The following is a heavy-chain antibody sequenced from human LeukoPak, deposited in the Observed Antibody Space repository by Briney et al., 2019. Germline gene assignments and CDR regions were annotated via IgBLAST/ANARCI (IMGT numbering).Heavy chain of an antibody. Sequence: GASVKVFCKASGYTFSGYYVHWVRQAPGQGLEWMGWINPNTGRTNYAQNFQGRVTMTSDTSISTAYMELNSLRSDDTAVYYCARDPGGGSYLYFDYWGQGTLVTVSS. D-gene: IGHD1-26*01. CDR3: ARDPGGGSYLYFDY. J-gene: IGHJ4*02. CDR1: GYTFSGYY. V-gene: IGHV1-2*02. CDR2: INPNTGRT.